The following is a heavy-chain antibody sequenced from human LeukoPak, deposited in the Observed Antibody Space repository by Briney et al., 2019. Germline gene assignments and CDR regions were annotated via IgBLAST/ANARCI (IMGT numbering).Heavy chain of an antibody. V-gene: IGHV3-23*01. Sequence: GGSLRLSCAASGFTFSSYAMSWVRQAPGKGLEWDSAISGGGGSTYYADSVKGRFTISRDNSKNTLYLQMNSLRAEDTAVYYCAKEEQGYCSGGSCYSDGYWGQGTLVTVSS. CDR3: AKEEQGYCSGGSCYSDGY. CDR1: GFTFSSYA. D-gene: IGHD2-15*01. J-gene: IGHJ4*02. CDR2: ISGGGGST.